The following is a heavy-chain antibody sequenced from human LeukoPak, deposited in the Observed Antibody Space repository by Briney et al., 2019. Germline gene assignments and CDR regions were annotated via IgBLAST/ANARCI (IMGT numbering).Heavy chain of an antibody. CDR3: ARETFSSTSYHYFDS. J-gene: IGHJ4*02. Sequence: PGGSLRLSCAASGFTFSTYTMNWVRQAPGKGLEWVSYITGTSTSIYHADSVKGRFTISRDNAKNSLYLQMDSLRSEDTAVYYCARETFSSTSYHYFDSWGQGALVTVSS. CDR1: GFTFSTYT. V-gene: IGHV3-48*04. CDR2: ITGTSTSI. D-gene: IGHD6-13*01.